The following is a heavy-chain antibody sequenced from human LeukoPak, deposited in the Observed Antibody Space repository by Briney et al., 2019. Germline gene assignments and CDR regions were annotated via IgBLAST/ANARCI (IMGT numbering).Heavy chain of an antibody. CDR3: EGGAGLLWFGEPRFYFDY. D-gene: IGHD3-10*01. V-gene: IGHV4-61*08. J-gene: IGHJ4*02. Sequence: PSQTLSLTCTVSGGSISSGDYYWSWIRQPPGKGLEWIGYIYYSGSTNYNPSLKSRVTISVDTSKNQFSLKLSSVTAADTAVYYCEGGAGLLWFGEPRFYFDYWGQGTLVTVSS. CDR2: IYYSGST. CDR1: GGSISSGDYY.